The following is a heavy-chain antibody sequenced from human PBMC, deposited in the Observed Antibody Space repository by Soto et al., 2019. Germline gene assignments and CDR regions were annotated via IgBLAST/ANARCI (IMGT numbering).Heavy chain of an antibody. CDR2: IFHSGTT. CDR1: GYSITNVNW. D-gene: IGHD3-10*01. J-gene: IGHJ5*02. V-gene: IGHV4-28*03. CDR3: ARVPGP. Sequence: SETLSLTCAVSGYSITNVNWWAWIRQPPGKGLEWIGYIFHSGTTHYNPSLKSRVTMSVDTSKNQFSLKLSSVTAADTAVYYCARVPGPWGQGTLVTVSS.